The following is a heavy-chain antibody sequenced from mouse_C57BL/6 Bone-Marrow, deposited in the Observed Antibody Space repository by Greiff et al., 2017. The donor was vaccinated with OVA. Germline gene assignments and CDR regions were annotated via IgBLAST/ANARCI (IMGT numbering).Heavy chain of an antibody. CDR1: GFTFSDYG. D-gene: IGHD3-2*02. Sequence: EVHLVESGGGLVQPGGSLKLSCAASGFTFSDYGMAWVRQAPRKGPEWVAFISNLAYSIYYADTVTGRFTISRENAKNTLYLEMSSLRSEDTAMYYCARATAQATAWFAYWGQGTLVTVSA. CDR2: ISNLAYSI. J-gene: IGHJ3*01. V-gene: IGHV5-15*01. CDR3: ARATAQATAWFAY.